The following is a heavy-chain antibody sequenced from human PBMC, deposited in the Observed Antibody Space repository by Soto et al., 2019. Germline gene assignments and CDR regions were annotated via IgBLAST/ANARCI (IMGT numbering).Heavy chain of an antibody. CDR2: IIPIFGTA. J-gene: IGHJ1*01. V-gene: IGHV1-69*13. CDR1: GGTFSSYA. Sequence: ASVKVSCKASGGTFSSYAISWVRQAPGQGLEWMGGIIPIFGTANYAQKFQGRVTITADESTSTAYMELSSLRSEDTAVYYCATLPVDGPEYFQHWGQGTLVTVSS. CDR3: ATLPVDGPEYFQH.